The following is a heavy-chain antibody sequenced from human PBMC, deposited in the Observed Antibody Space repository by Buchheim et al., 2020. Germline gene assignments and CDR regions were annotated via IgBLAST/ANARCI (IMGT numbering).Heavy chain of an antibody. CDR2: IYYSGST. CDR1: GGSISSYY. D-gene: IGHD3-3*02. Sequence: QVQLQESGPGLVKPSETLSLTCTASGGSISSYYWSWLRQPPGKGLEWIGNIYYSGSTNYNPSLKSRVTISVDTSKNQFSLKLSSVTAADTAVYYCARDFHFWRSGGMDVWGQGTT. CDR3: ARDFHFWRSGGMDV. J-gene: IGHJ6*02. V-gene: IGHV4-59*01.